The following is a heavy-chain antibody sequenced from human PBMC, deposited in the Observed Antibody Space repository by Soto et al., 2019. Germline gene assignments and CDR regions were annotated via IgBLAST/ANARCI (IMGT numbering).Heavy chain of an antibody. Sequence: PGGSLRLSCAASGFPFSNHAMSWVRQAPGKGLEWVSGISDGGDLIYYADSVKGRFSMSRDNSENMLYLQMTNLRAEDTAIYFCAKRQGTGLAAKNFGVCGQGTLVTVSS. CDR3: AKRQGTGLAAKNFGV. CDR2: ISDGGDLI. D-gene: IGHD2-15*01. CDR1: GFPFSNHA. J-gene: IGHJ4*02. V-gene: IGHV3-23*01.